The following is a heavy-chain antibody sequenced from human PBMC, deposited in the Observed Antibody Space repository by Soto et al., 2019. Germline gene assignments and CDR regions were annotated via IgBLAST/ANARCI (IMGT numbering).Heavy chain of an antibody. CDR2: IYTSGST. D-gene: IGHD4-17*01. V-gene: IGHV4-4*07. CDR1: GGSISSYY. CDR3: ARVIRVATVISHDAFDI. J-gene: IGHJ3*02. Sequence: LSLTCTVSGGSISSYYWSWIRQPAGKGLEWIGRIYTSGSTNYNPSLKSRVTMSVDTSKNQFSLKLSSVTAADTAVYYCARVIRVATVISHDAFDIWGQGTMVTVSS.